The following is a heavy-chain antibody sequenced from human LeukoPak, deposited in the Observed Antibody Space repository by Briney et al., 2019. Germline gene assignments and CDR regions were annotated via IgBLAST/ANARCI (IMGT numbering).Heavy chain of an antibody. J-gene: IGHJ4*02. CDR3: AKAHDILTGYFDY. Sequence: GGSLRLSCATSGFFFNSYWMTWVRQAPGKGLEWVSGVSGRGGSTYYTDSVKGRFTISRDNSNNTVYLQMNSLRADDTAVYYCAKAHDILTGYFDYWGQGTLVTVSS. D-gene: IGHD3-9*01. V-gene: IGHV3-23*01. CDR1: GFFFNSYW. CDR2: VSGRGGST.